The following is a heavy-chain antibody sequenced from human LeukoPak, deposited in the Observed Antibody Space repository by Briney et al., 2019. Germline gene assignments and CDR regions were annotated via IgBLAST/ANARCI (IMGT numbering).Heavy chain of an antibody. D-gene: IGHD5-18*01. V-gene: IGHV3-66*02. CDR3: ARVQSLDTAMVSYYYYYMDV. CDR1: GFTVSSNY. J-gene: IGHJ6*03. CDR2: IYSGGST. Sequence: GGSLRLSCAASGFTVSSNYMSWVRQAPGKGLEWVSVIYSGGSTYYADSVKGRFTISRDNSKNTLYLQMNSLRAEDTAVYYCARVQSLDTAMVSYYYYYMDVWGKGTTVTVSS.